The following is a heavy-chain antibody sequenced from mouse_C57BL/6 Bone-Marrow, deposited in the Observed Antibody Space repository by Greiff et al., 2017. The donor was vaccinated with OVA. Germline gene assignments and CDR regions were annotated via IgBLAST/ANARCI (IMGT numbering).Heavy chain of an antibody. CDR3: ARDYYGSLTY. D-gene: IGHD1-1*01. CDR1: GYTFTDYY. V-gene: IGHV1-26*01. CDR2: INPNNGGT. Sequence: EVQLQQSGPELVKPGASVKISCKASGYTFTDYYMNWVKQSHGKSLEWIGDINPNNGGTSYNQKFKGKATLTVDKSSSTAYMELRSLTSEYSAVYYCARDYYGSLTYWGQGTLVTVSA. J-gene: IGHJ3*01.